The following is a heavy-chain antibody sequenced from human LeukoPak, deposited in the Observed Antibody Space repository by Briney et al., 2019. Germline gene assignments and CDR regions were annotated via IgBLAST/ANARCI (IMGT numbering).Heavy chain of an antibody. CDR3: AREKQWLVTGFDY. CDR2: IWYDGSNK. CDR1: GFTFSSYG. D-gene: IGHD6-19*01. J-gene: IGHJ4*02. Sequence: PGGSLRLSCAASGFTFSSYGMHWVRQAPGKGLEWVAVIWYDGSNKCYADSVKGRFTISRDNSKNTLYLQMNSLRAEDTAVYYCAREKQWLVTGFDYWGQGTLVTVSS. V-gene: IGHV3-33*01.